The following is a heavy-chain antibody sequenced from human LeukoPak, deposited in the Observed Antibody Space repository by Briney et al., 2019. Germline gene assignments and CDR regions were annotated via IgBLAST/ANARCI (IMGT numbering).Heavy chain of an antibody. CDR2: INPNSGGT. J-gene: IGHJ4*02. CDR3: ARGDSSGYYSFAY. V-gene: IGHV1-2*02. CDR1: GYTFTGYY. Sequence: ASVTVSCQASGYTFTGYYMHWVRQAAGQGLEWMGWINPNSGGTNYAQKFQGRVTMTRDTSISTVYMELSRLTSDDTAVYYCARGDSSGYYSFAYWGQGTLVTVSS. D-gene: IGHD3-22*01.